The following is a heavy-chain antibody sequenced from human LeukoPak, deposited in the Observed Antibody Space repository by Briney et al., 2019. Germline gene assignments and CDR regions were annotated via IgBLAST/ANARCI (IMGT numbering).Heavy chain of an antibody. J-gene: IGHJ3*02. CDR2: ISSRSSYI. CDR1: GFTFSTYG. CDR3: AGGEEGLAAANALDI. Sequence: GGSLRLSCAASGFTFSTYGMHWVRQAPGKGLEWVSSISSRSSYIYYADSVKGRFTISRDNAKKSLYLQLNSLRAEDTALYYCAGGEEGLAAANALDIWGQGTMVTVSS. D-gene: IGHD6-13*01. V-gene: IGHV3-21*01.